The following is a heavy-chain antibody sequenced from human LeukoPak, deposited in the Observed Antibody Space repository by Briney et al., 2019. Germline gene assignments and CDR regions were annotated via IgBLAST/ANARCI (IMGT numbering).Heavy chain of an antibody. D-gene: IGHD3-22*01. CDR2: ISYDGGNK. Sequence: GSLRLSCAASGFTFSSYAMHWVRQAPGKGLEWVAVISYDGGNKYYADSVKGRFTISRDNTQNSLHLQMNSLRVEDTATYYCARSGYYSYYFEFWGQGTLVTVSS. V-gene: IGHV3-30-3*01. J-gene: IGHJ4*02. CDR3: ARSGYYSYYFEF. CDR1: GFTFSSYA.